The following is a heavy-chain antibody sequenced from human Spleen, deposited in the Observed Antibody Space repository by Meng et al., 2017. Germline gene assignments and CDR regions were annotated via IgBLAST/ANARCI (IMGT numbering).Heavy chain of an antibody. CDR3: ARDLQEEPDY. J-gene: IGHJ4*02. CDR1: GFTFSDHY. V-gene: IGHV3-72*01. CDR2: ARNRANSYTT. D-gene: IGHD1-26*01. Sequence: EVQLVESGGGLVQPGGSLRLSCAASGFTFSDHYMDWVRQAPGKGLEWVGRARNRANSYTTEYAASVKGRFTISRDDSKNSLYLQMKSLKTEDSAMYYCARDLQEEPDYWGQGTLVTVSS.